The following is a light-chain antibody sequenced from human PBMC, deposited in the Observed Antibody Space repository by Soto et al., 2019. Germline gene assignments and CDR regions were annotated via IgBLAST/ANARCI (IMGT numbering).Light chain of an antibody. J-gene: IGLJ2*01. Sequence: QSVLTQPASVSGSPGQSITISCTGTSSDVGSYNYVSWYQQHPGKAPKLMIYDVTNRPSGVSNRFSGSKSGNTASLTISGLQAEDEADYYCISPTTSNTRVFGGGTKVTVL. CDR2: DVT. V-gene: IGLV2-14*01. CDR3: ISPTTSNTRV. CDR1: SSDVGSYNY.